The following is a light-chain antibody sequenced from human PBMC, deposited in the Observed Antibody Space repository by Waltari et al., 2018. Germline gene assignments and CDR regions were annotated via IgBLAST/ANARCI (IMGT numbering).Light chain of an antibody. Sequence: EIVLTQSPATLSLSPGESATLHCRASQSVRGYLAWYQQNPGKTPRLLIYDASKRATGIPARFVGSGSGTDFTLTISRLEPEDFAVYYCQERSNWPGGSFGGGTKVEIK. CDR3: QERSNWPGGS. CDR2: DAS. J-gene: IGKJ4*01. CDR1: QSVRGY. V-gene: IGKV3-11*01.